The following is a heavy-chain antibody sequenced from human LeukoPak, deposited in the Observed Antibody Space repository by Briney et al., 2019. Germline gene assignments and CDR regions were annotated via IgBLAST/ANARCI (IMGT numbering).Heavy chain of an antibody. CDR2: IRYDGNNK. CDR1: GFTFSSYG. J-gene: IGHJ4*02. D-gene: IGHD1-26*01. CDR3: GKGKVGDYEIDY. V-gene: IGHV3-30*02. Sequence: GGSLRLSCAASGFTFSSYGLHWVRQAPGRGLEWVAFIRYDGNNKYYADSVKGGFTISRDNSKNTLYLQMNSLRAEDTAVYYCGKGKVGDYEIDYWGQGTLVSVSS.